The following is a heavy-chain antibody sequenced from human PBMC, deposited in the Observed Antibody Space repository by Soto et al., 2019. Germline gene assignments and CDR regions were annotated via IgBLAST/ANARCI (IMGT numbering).Heavy chain of an antibody. D-gene: IGHD1-26*01. CDR3: ARRRGGRGRELACYAFEM. CDR2: SYYSGST. J-gene: IGHJ3*02. Sequence: QLQLQESGPGLVKPSETLSLTCTVSGGSLSSSSYYWGWIRQPPGKGLEWIGSSYYSGSTYYNPSLKSRVLVSDDTSKSHSCLKLSFAGAADAAVDYWARRRGGRGRELACYAFEMGGQGAMVTVAS. V-gene: IGHV4-39*02. CDR1: GGSLSSSSYY.